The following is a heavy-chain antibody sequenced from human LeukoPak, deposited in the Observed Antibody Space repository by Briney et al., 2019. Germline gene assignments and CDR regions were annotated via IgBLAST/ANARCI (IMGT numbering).Heavy chain of an antibody. D-gene: IGHD3-22*01. CDR2: ISAYNGNT. CDR1: GYTFTSYG. CDR3: ARGAEYYYDSSGDAEYFQH. V-gene: IGHV1-18*01. Sequence: ASVKVSCKASGYTFTSYGISWVRQAPGQGLEWMRWISAYNGNTNYAQKLQGRVTMTTDTSTSTAYMELRSLRSDDTAVYYCARGAEYYYDSSGDAEYFQHWGQGTLVTVSS. J-gene: IGHJ1*01.